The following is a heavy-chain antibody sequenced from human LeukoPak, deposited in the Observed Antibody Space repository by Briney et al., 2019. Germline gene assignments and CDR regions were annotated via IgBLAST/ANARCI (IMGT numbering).Heavy chain of an antibody. CDR1: GYSFTTYW. Sequence: GESLKISCKGSGYSFTTYWIGWVRQMPGKGLEWMGRLDPSDSYTNYSPSFQGHVTISADKSISTAYLQWSSLRASDIAMYYCARLRDGSLDHWDQGTLVTVSS. V-gene: IGHV5-10-1*01. J-gene: IGHJ4*02. CDR3: ARLRDGSLDH. CDR2: LDPSDSYT.